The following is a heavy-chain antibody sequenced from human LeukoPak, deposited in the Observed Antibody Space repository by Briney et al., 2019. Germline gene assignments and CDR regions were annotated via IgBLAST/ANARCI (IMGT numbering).Heavy chain of an antibody. Sequence: GSLSLSCAASGFPFSDYYMSWIRQAPGKGLEWVSYISSSGSTIYYADSVKGRFTISRDNAKNSLYLQMNSLRAEDTAVYYCARAGWELLLNYYYYYMDVWGKGTTVTVSS. D-gene: IGHD1-26*01. CDR1: GFPFSDYY. V-gene: IGHV3-11*04. CDR3: ARAGWELLLNYYYYYMDV. CDR2: ISSSGSTI. J-gene: IGHJ6*03.